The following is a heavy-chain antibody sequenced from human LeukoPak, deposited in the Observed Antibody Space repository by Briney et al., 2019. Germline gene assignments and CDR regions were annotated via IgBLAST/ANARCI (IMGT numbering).Heavy chain of an antibody. CDR1: GFTFSSYG. Sequence: GGSLRLSCAASGFTFSSYGMHWVRQAPGKGLEWVAFIRYDGSNKYYADSVKGRFTISRDNSKNTLYLQMNSLRAEDTAVYYCAKDHPSWPARGIVYWGQGTLVTVSS. CDR3: AKDHPSWPARGIVY. J-gene: IGHJ4*02. CDR2: IRYDGSNK. D-gene: IGHD3-10*01. V-gene: IGHV3-30*02.